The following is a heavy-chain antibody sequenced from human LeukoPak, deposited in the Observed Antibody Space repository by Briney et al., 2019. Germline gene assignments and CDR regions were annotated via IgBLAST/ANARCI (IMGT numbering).Heavy chain of an antibody. CDR2: INHSGST. V-gene: IGHV4-34*01. J-gene: IGHJ4*02. Sequence: SETLSLTCAVYGGSFSGYYWSWIRQPPGKGLEWIGEINHSGSTNYNPSLKSRVTISVDTSKNQFSLKLSSVTAADTAVYYCARDKIVGDSYFDHWGQGTLVTVSS. D-gene: IGHD1-26*01. CDR3: ARDKIVGDSYFDH. CDR1: GGSFSGYY.